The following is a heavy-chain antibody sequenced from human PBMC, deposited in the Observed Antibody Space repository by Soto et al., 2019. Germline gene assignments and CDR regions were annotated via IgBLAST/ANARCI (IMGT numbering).Heavy chain of an antibody. CDR2: IYYSGST. V-gene: IGHV4-61*08. D-gene: IGHD6-19*01. CDR3: ARLPSSGWPYFDS. CDR1: GGSISSGGCC. J-gene: IGHJ4*02. Sequence: SEPLSLTCTVSGGSISSGGCCWIWIRQHPGKGLEWIGYIYYSGSTNYNPSLKSRVTISVDTSKNQFSLKLSSVTAADTAVYYCARLPSSGWPYFDSRGQRTLVTVSS.